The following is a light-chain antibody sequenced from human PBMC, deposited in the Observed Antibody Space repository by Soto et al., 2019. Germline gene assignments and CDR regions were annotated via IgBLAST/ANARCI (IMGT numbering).Light chain of an antibody. CDR3: QQYERGFT. V-gene: IGKV3-20*01. CDR2: DAS. CDR1: QSVSSK. Sequence: EIVMTQSPATLSVSPGEGATLSCRASQSVSSKLAWYQQKPGQAPRLLIYDASSRATGIPDRFSGSGSGTDFSLTISRLEPEDFAVYYCQQYERGFTFGPGTKVDIK. J-gene: IGKJ3*01.